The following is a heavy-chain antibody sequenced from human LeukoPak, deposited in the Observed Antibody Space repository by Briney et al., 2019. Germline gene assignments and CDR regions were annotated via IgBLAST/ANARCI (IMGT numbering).Heavy chain of an antibody. Sequence: PGGSLRLSCAASGFTFTTYWMSWVRQTPEKGLEWVANIKEDGSRDNYVDSVKGRFTISRDNAKNLLYLQMKSLRAEDTAIYYCARDGGGYDSWGQGTLVTVSS. J-gene: IGHJ5*01. CDR1: GFTFTTYW. V-gene: IGHV3-7*01. CDR3: ARDGGGYDS. D-gene: IGHD5-24*01. CDR2: IKEDGSRD.